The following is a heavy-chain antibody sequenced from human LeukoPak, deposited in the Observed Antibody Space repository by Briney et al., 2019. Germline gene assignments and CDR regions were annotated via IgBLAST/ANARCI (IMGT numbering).Heavy chain of an antibody. Sequence: PSETLSLTCTVSGGSISSYYWSWIRQPAGKGLEWIGRIHTSGSTNYNPSLKSRVTISVDTSKNQFSLKLSSVTAADTAVYYCARVPAYSKGYYFDYWGQGTLVTVSS. D-gene: IGHD2-15*01. V-gene: IGHV4-4*07. CDR2: IHTSGST. J-gene: IGHJ4*02. CDR3: ARVPAYSKGYYFDY. CDR1: GGSISSYY.